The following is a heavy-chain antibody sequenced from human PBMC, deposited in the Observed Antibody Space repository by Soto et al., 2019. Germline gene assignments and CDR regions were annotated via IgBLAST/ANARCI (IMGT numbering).Heavy chain of an antibody. V-gene: IGHV4-4*02. CDR1: GGSISDNNW. Sequence: QVQLQESGPGLVRPSGTLSLTCAVSGGSISDNNWWSWVRQPPGKGLEWIGDIYRSGTANYNPSLNSRVTISMDKSKNQISLHLYSVTAADSAVYYCARHIGVPGTRGFDYWGQGTLVTVSS. CDR3: ARHIGVPGTRGFDY. D-gene: IGHD2-21*01. J-gene: IGHJ4*02. CDR2: IYRSGTA.